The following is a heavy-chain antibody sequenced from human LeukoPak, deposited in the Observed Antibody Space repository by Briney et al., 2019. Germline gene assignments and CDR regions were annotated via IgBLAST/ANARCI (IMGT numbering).Heavy chain of an antibody. V-gene: IGHV1-18*01. J-gene: IGHJ5*02. CDR2: ISAYNGNT. CDR3: ARDGRWLQLRANWFDP. CDR1: GYMFTKYD. D-gene: IGHD5-24*01. Sequence: ASVKVSCKTSGYMFTKYDINWVRQAPGQGLEWMGWISAYNGNTNYAQKLQGRVTMTTDTSISTAYMELSRLRSDDTAVYYCARDGRWLQLRANWFDPWGQGTLVTVSS.